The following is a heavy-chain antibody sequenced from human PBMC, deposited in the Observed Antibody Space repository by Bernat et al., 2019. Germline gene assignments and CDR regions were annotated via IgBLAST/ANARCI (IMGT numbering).Heavy chain of an antibody. V-gene: IGHV3-66*01. CDR2: IYSGGST. D-gene: IGHD6-13*01. Sequence: EVQLVESGGGLVKPGGSLRLSCAASGFTFSSYSMHWVRQAPGKGLEWVSVIYSGGSTYYADSVKGRFTISRDNSKNTLYLQMNSLRAEDTAVYYCARDGAAAGTDYWGQGTLVTVSS. CDR3: ARDGAAAGTDY. J-gene: IGHJ4*02. CDR1: GFTFSSYS.